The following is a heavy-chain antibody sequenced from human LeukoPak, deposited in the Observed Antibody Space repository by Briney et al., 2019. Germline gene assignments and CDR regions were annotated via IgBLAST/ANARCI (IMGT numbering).Heavy chain of an antibody. V-gene: IGHV3-23*01. CDR3: AKAGQYYDSSGYYFFDY. D-gene: IGHD3-22*01. Sequence: PGGSLRLSCAASGFTFSSYGMSWVRQAPGKGLEWVSAISGSGGSTYYADSVKGRFTISRDNSKNTLYLQMNSLRAEDTVVYYCAKAGQYYDSSGYYFFDYWGQGTLVTVSS. CDR1: GFTFSSYG. CDR2: ISGSGGST. J-gene: IGHJ4*02.